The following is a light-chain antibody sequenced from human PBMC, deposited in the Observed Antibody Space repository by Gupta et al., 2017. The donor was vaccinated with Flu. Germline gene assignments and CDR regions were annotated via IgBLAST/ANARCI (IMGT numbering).Light chain of an antibody. CDR2: GKR. CDR3: QSYDRSLSGWV. V-gene: IGLV1-40*01. J-gene: IGLJ3*02. CDR1: SSNIGAGCD. Sequence: VTICWTGSSSNIGAGCDVHWYQHLPGTAPTLLIDGKRNRPSGVPDRFSGSKSATSASLVITGLQAEDEADYYCQSYDRSLSGWVFGGGTKLIVV.